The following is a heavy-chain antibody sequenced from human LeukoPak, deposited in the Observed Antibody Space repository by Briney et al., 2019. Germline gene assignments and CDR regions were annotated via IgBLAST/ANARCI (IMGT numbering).Heavy chain of an antibody. CDR3: ARDSSRTTTPAFDI. CDR1: GYSLSSGYY. D-gene: IGHD4-17*01. Sequence: SETLSLTCAVSGYSLSSGYYWGWIRQPPGKGLEWIGSLYHSGSTYYNPSLKSRVTISVDTSKNQFSLKLSSVTAADTAVYYCARDSSRTTTPAFDIWGQGTMVTVSS. V-gene: IGHV4-38-2*02. J-gene: IGHJ3*02. CDR2: LYHSGST.